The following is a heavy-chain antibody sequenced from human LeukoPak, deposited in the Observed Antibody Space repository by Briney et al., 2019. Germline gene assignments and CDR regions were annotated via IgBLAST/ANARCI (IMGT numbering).Heavy chain of an antibody. CDR2: IHHSGST. Sequence: SETLSLTCAVSGGSISSKNWWSWVRQPPGKGLEWIGEIHHSGSTNYNPSLKSRVTISIDQSKKQFSLRLCSVTAADTAVYYCARRVAFDIWGQGTMVTVSS. V-gene: IGHV4-4*02. CDR3: ARRVAFDI. J-gene: IGHJ3*02. CDR1: GGSISSKNW.